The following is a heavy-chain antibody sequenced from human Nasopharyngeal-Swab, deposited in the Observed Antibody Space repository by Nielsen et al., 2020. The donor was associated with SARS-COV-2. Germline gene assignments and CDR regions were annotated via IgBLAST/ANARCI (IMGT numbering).Heavy chain of an antibody. CDR1: GASISSSTYY. V-gene: IGHV4-39*01. CDR3: ATHYYDSSGYYYWFDP. J-gene: IGHJ5*02. D-gene: IGHD3-22*01. CDR2: IYYSGST. Sequence: SETLSLTCTVSGASISSSTYYWGWIRQPPGKGLEWIGSIYYSGSTYYSPSLKSRVTISVDTSKNQFSLKLSSVTAADTAVYYCATHYYDSSGYYYWFDPWCQGTLVTVSS.